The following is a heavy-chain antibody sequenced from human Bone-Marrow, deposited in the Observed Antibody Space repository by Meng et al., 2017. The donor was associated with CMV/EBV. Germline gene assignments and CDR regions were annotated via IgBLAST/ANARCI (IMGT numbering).Heavy chain of an antibody. V-gene: IGHV4-59*01. J-gene: IGHJ6*04. Sequence: GSLRLSCTVSGGSISSYYWSWIRQPPGKGLEWIGYIYYSGSTNYNPSLKSRVTISVDTSKNQFSLKLSSVTAADTAVYYCARAKITMVRGVPYYYYYYGMDVCGEGTTITVSS. D-gene: IGHD3-10*01. CDR2: IYYSGST. CDR3: ARAKITMVRGVPYYYYYYGMDV. CDR1: GGSISSYY.